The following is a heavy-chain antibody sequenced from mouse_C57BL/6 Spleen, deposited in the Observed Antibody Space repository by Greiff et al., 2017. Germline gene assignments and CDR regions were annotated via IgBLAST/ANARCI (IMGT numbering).Heavy chain of an antibody. CDR3: ARKDYYGSSYGYFDV. D-gene: IGHD1-1*01. CDR1: GYTFTDYN. Sequence: DVQLQESGPELVKPGASVKIPCKASGYTFTDYNMDWVKQSHGKSLEWIGDINPNNGGTNYNQKFKGKATLTVDKSSSTAYMELRSLTSEDTAVYYCARKDYYGSSYGYFDVWGTGTTVTVSS. J-gene: IGHJ1*03. CDR2: INPNNGGT. V-gene: IGHV1-18*01.